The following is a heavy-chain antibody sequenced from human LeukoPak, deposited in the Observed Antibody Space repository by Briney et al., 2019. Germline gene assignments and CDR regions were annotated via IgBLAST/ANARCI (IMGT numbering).Heavy chain of an antibody. CDR1: GDSVSSNSAA. J-gene: IGHJ4*02. D-gene: IGHD3-22*01. V-gene: IGHV6-1*01. Sequence: SQTLSLTCAISGDSVSSNSAAWNWIRQSPSRGLEWLGRTYYRSKWYNDYAVSVKSRITISPDTSKNQFSLQLNSVTPEDTAVYYCARDRTHYYDSSGYYYGGFDYWGQGTLVTVSS. CDR3: ARDRTHYYDSSGYYYGGFDY. CDR2: TYYRSKWYN.